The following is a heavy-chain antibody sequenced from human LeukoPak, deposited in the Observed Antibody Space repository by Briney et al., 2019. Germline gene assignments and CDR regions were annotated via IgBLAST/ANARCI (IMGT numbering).Heavy chain of an antibody. D-gene: IGHD2-8*01. V-gene: IGHV5-51*01. CDR1: GYTFSTYW. Sequence: GESLKISCQGSGYTFSTYWIGWVRQMPGTGLEWMGIVYPDKSESRYSPSFQGQVTISVDKSINTAYLQLSSLKASDTAVYYCARHPRGYCTDGVCYESDYWGQGTLVTVSS. CDR2: VYPDKSES. CDR3: ARHPRGYCTDGVCYESDY. J-gene: IGHJ4*02.